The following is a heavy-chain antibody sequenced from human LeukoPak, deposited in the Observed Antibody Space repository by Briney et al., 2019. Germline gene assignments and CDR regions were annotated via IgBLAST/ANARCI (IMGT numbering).Heavy chain of an antibody. V-gene: IGHV3-48*02. CDR2: ISGSSETI. CDR1: GFTFSTYS. CDR3: ARTPPTAGLTTIGVGSDY. D-gene: IGHD4-11*01. Sequence: PGGSLRLSCAASGFTFSTYSMNWVRQAPGKGLEWVSYISGSSETIYYADSVKCRFTISRDNAKNSLYLKMNRLRDEDTAVYYCARTPPTAGLTTIGVGSDYWGQGTLVTVSS. J-gene: IGHJ4*02.